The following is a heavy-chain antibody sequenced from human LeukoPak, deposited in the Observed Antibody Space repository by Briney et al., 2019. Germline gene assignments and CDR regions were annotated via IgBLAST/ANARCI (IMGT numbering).Heavy chain of an antibody. CDR3: AKDKGSSWYQTYYYYGMDV. V-gene: IGHV3-23*01. Sequence: GGSLRLSCAASGFTFSSYAMSWVRQAPGKGLEWVSAISGSGGSTYYADSVKGRFTISRDNSKNTLYLQMNSLRAEDTAVYYCAKDKGSSWYQTYYYYGMDVWGQGTTVTVSS. CDR1: GFTFSSYA. D-gene: IGHD6-13*01. CDR2: ISGSGGST. J-gene: IGHJ6*02.